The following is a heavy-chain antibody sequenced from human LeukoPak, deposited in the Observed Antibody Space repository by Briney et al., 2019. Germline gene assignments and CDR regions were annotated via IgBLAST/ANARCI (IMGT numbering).Heavy chain of an antibody. Sequence: GGSLRLSCAAPGFTFSSYWMSWVRQGPGKGLGWGANIKKEGSEKYYVDSVKGRFTISRDNAKNSLYLQMNSLRAEDTAVYYCARSSEAPKMDYGDYRTSFDYWGQGTLVTVSS. CDR3: ARSSEAPKMDYGDYRTSFDY. CDR1: GFTFSSYW. CDR2: IKKEGSEK. J-gene: IGHJ4*02. V-gene: IGHV3-7*01. D-gene: IGHD4-17*01.